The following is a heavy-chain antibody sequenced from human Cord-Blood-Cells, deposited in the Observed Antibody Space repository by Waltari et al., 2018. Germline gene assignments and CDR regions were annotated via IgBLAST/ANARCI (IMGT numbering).Heavy chain of an antibody. J-gene: IGHJ4*02. D-gene: IGHD2-2*01. Sequence: QVQLVQSGAEVKKPGASVKVSCKASGYTFTSYYMHWVRQAPGQGLEWMGIVNPSSGSKSYAQKFQGRVTRTRDTSKSTVYMEVSSLRSEDTAVYYCATLEYCSSTSCFDYWGQGTLVTVSS. V-gene: IGHV1-46*01. CDR3: ATLEYCSSTSCFDY. CDR1: GYTFTSYY. CDR2: VNPSSGSK.